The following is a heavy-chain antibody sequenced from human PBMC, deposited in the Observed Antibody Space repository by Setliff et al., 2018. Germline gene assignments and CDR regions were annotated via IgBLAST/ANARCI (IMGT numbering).Heavy chain of an antibody. CDR1: GFTFSDYS. J-gene: IGHJ2*01. D-gene: IGHD6-13*01. V-gene: IGHV3-21*04. Sequence: PGGSLRLSCAASGFTFSDYSMNWVRQAPGKGLEWVSSISSASTYIYYADSVKGRFTISRDNAKTSLSLQMNSLRAEDTAFYYCARGRPYSNINWYFDLWGRGTLVTVSS. CDR3: ARGRPYSNINWYFDL. CDR2: ISSASTYI.